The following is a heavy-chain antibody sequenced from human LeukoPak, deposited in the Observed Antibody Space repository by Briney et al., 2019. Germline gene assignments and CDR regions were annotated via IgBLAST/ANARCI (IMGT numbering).Heavy chain of an antibody. CDR1: GGSISSGDYY. CDR2: IYYRGST. Sequence: SQTLSLTCTVSGGSISSGDYYWSWIRQPPGKGLEWIWYIYYRGSTYYNPSLKSRVTISVDTSKNQFSLKLSSVTAADTAVYHCARNIAVATFDYWGQGTLVTVSS. V-gene: IGHV4-30-4*08. J-gene: IGHJ4*02. D-gene: IGHD6-19*01. CDR3: ARNIAVATFDY.